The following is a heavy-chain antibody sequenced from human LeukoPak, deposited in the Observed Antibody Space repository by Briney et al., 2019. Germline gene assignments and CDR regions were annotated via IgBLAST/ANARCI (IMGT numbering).Heavy chain of an antibody. CDR2: IYPSGST. V-gene: IGHV4-4*07. Sequence: SETLSLTCSVSDGSIIPHYWSWIWQPAGKGLEWIGRIYPSGSTTYNPSLKSRVTLSVDTSKNQFSLKLASVTAADTAVYFCAKLSPNRWFDPWGQGILVTVSS. J-gene: IGHJ5*02. CDR3: AKLSPNRWFDP. D-gene: IGHD1-14*01. CDR1: DGSIIPHY.